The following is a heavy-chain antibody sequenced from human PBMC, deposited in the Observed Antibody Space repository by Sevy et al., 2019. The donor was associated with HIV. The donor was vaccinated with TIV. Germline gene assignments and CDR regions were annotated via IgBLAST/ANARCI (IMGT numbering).Heavy chain of an antibody. CDR1: GFTFSVYW. CDR2: MKEDGSDK. J-gene: IGHJ4*02. CDR3: VGEGVGGYSYSLDC. Sequence: GESLKISCAASGFTFSVYWMSWVRQAPGKGLEWVATMKEDGSDKDYVDSVKGRFTISRDNAKNSLYLQMNSLRAEDTAVYYCVGEGVGGYSYSLDCWGQGTLVTVSS. V-gene: IGHV3-7*01. D-gene: IGHD5-18*01.